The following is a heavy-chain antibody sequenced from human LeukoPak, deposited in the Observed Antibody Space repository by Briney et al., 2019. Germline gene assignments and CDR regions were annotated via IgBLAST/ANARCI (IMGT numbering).Heavy chain of an antibody. CDR1: GFTFSVSW. Sequence: GGSLRLSCAASGFTFSVSWMRWVRQAPGKGLEWVSYISSSGSTIYYADSVKGRFTISRDNAKNSLYLQMNSLRAEDTAVYYCAELGITMIGGVWGKGTTVTISS. J-gene: IGHJ6*04. CDR3: AELGITMIGGV. D-gene: IGHD3-10*02. V-gene: IGHV3-48*04. CDR2: ISSSGSTI.